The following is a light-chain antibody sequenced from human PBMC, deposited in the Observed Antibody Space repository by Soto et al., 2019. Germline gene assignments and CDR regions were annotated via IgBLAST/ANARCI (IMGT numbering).Light chain of an antibody. J-gene: IGLJ1*01. V-gene: IGLV2-14*01. CDR1: SSDVGGYNY. Sequence: QSALTQPASVSGSPGPSITISCTGTSSDVGGYNYVSWYQQHPGKAPKLIIYEVSNRPSGVSKRFSGSKSDNTASLTISGLQAEEESDYYCSSYTSSNTYVFGTGTKVTGL. CDR2: EVS. CDR3: SSYTSSNTYV.